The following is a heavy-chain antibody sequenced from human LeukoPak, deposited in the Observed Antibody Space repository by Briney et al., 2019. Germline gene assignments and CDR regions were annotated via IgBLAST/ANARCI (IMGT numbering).Heavy chain of an antibody. D-gene: IGHD1-26*01. Sequence: GGSLRLSCAASGLTFSTYSMNWVRQAPGKGLEWVSSISSSSSNIYYADSLRGRFTISRDNAKNSLYLQMNSLRAEDTAVYYCAKMWVRYFDYWGXGTXVTVSS. J-gene: IGHJ4*01. CDR2: ISSSSSNI. V-gene: IGHV3-21*04. CDR1: GLTFSTYS. CDR3: AKMWVRYFDY.